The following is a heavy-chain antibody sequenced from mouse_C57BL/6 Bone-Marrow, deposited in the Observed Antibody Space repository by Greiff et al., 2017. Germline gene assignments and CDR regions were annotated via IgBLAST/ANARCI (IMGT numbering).Heavy chain of an antibody. Sequence: QVQLQQPGAELVMPGASVKLSCKASGYTFTSSWMHWVKQRPGQGLEWIGELDPSDSYTNYNQKFKGKSTLTVDKSSSTAYMPLSSLTSEDSAVYYCARSVTTVPSFDYWGQGTTLTVSS. CDR3: ARSVTTVPSFDY. D-gene: IGHD1-1*01. CDR2: LDPSDSYT. J-gene: IGHJ2*01. CDR1: GYTFTSSW. V-gene: IGHV1-69*01.